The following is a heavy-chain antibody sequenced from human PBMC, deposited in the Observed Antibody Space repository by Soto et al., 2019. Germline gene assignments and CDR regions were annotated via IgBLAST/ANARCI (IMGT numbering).Heavy chain of an antibody. J-gene: IGHJ3*02. Sequence: PGGSLRLSCAASGFTFTTAWINWVRQAPGKGLEWVAVIWYDGSNKYYADSVKGRFTISRDNSKNTLYLQMNSLRAEDTAVYYCARERFRRGQWPSTMDAFDIWGQGTVVTVSS. CDR1: GFTFTTAW. CDR2: IWYDGSNK. D-gene: IGHD6-19*01. CDR3: ARERFRRGQWPSTMDAFDI. V-gene: IGHV3-33*08.